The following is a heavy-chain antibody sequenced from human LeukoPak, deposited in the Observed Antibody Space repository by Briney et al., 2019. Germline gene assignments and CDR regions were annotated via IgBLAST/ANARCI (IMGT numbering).Heavy chain of an antibody. CDR1: GYTFTSYD. J-gene: IGHJ4*02. CDR3: ARGFLERRSYFDY. Sequence: ASVKVSCKASGYTFTSYDINWVRQATGQGLEWMGWMNSNSGNTGYAQKFQGRVTMTRNTSISTAYMELSSLRSEDTAVYYCARGFLERRSYFDYWGQGTLVTVSS. V-gene: IGHV1-8*01. D-gene: IGHD1-1*01. CDR2: MNSNSGNT.